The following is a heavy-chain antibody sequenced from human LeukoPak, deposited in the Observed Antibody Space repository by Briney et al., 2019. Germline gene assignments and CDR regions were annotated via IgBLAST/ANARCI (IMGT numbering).Heavy chain of an antibody. CDR2: MYLSGTT. J-gene: IGHJ4*02. CDR1: GDSINSLDL. CDR3: AGLVGRYSSGLYYYYFDY. Sequence: SGTLSLTCTVSGDSINSLDLWSWVRQPPGKGLEWIGEMYLSGTTHSNPSVKSRVTISIDKSKNQFFLNLSSVTGADTAVHYCAGLVGRYSSGLYYYYFDYWGQGTLVTVSS. V-gene: IGHV4-4*02. D-gene: IGHD3-22*01.